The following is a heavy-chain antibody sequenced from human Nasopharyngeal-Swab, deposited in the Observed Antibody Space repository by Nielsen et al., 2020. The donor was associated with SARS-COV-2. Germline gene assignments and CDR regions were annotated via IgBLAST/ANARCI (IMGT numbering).Heavy chain of an antibody. CDR2: ISSSSSYI. Sequence: GESLKTPCAASGFTFNNYNFNWVRQAPGKGLEWVSSISSSSSYIYYADSVKGRFTISRDNAKNSRSLQMNSLRAEDTAVYYCARDGLDYDFWSAYFMVFWGQGTTVTVSS. CDR3: ARDGLDYDFWSAYFMVF. D-gene: IGHD3-3*01. J-gene: IGHJ6*02. CDR1: GFTFNNYN. V-gene: IGHV3-21*01.